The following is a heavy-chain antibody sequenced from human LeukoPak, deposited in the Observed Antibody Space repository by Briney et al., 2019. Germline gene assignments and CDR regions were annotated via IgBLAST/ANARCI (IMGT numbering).Heavy chain of an antibody. V-gene: IGHV4-30-4*08. J-gene: IGHJ6*02. CDR1: GGSFSGYY. CDR3: ARGNMTIPVRGDPYYYYYGMDV. Sequence: PSETLSLTCAVYGGSFSGYYWSWIRQPPGKGLEWIGYIYYSGSTYYNPSLKSRVTISVDTSKNQFSLKLSSVTAADTAVYYCARGNMTIPVRGDPYYYYYGMDVWGQGTTVTVSS. CDR2: IYYSGST. D-gene: IGHD2-2*02.